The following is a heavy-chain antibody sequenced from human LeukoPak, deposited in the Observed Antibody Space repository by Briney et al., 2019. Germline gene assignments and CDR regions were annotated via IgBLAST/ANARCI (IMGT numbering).Heavy chain of an antibody. V-gene: IGHV1-2*02. Sequence: ASVKVSCKASGYTFTAHYMHWVRQAPGQGLEWMGWINPNSGGTNYAQKFQGRVTMTRDTSISTAYMELSRLRSDDTAVYYCARAWVYCSSTSCYADDAFDIWGQGTMVTVSS. CDR3: ARAWVYCSSTSCYADDAFDI. CDR1: GYTFTAHY. J-gene: IGHJ3*02. D-gene: IGHD2-2*01. CDR2: INPNSGGT.